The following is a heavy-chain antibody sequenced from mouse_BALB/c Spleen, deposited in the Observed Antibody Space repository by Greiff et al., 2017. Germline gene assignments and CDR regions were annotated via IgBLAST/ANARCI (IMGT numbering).Heavy chain of an antibody. CDR1: GYAFTNYL. J-gene: IGHJ1*01. CDR2: INPGSGGT. V-gene: IGHV1-54*01. Sequence: QVQLQQSGAELVRPGTSVKVSCKASGYAFTNYLIEWVKQRPGQGLEWIGVINPGSGGTNYNEKFKGKATLTADKSSSTAYMQLSSLTSDDSAVYYCARRDYYGSSYWYFDVWGAGTTVTVSS. D-gene: IGHD1-1*01. CDR3: ARRDYYGSSYWYFDV.